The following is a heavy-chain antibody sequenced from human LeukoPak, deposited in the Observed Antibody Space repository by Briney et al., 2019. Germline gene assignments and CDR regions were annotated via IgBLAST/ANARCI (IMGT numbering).Heavy chain of an antibody. CDR3: ARLKGCRGNYYGSGSYYKCYYFDY. Sequence: SETLSLTCAVYGGSFSGYYWSWIRQPPGKGLEWIGEINHSGSTNYNPSLNSRVTISVDTSKTQFSLKLSSVTAADTAVYYCARLKGCRGNYYGSGSYYKCYYFDYWGQGTLVTVSS. CDR1: GGSFSGYY. D-gene: IGHD3-10*01. V-gene: IGHV4-34*01. CDR2: INHSGST. J-gene: IGHJ4*02.